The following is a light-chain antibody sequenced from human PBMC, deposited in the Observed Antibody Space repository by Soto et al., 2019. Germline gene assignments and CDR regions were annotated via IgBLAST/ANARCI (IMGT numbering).Light chain of an antibody. V-gene: IGLV2-14*01. CDR2: DVT. Sequence: QSALTQPASVSGSPGQSITISCTGTSSDVGGYKYVSWYQQHPGKAPKLMIYDVTDRPSGVSNRFSGSKSGNTASLTISGLQAEDEADYYCGSYTSSSTPYVLGTGTKLTVL. J-gene: IGLJ1*01. CDR3: GSYTSSSTPYV. CDR1: SSDVGGYKY.